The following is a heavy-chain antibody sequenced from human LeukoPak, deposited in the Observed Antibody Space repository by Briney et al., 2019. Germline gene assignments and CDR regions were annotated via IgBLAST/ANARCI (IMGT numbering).Heavy chain of an antibody. D-gene: IGHD3-9*01. CDR3: ARPCGFDWSIDYFDY. CDR1: GFMFSDYY. J-gene: IGHJ4*02. Sequence: GGSLRLSCAASGFMFSDYYMDWVRQPPGKGLEWVGRIRNRARGHTTEYAASVKGRFTVSRDDSKNSVYLQLNSLKTEDTAVYYCARPCGFDWSIDYFDYWGQGALVTVSS. V-gene: IGHV3-72*01. CDR2: IRNRARGHTT.